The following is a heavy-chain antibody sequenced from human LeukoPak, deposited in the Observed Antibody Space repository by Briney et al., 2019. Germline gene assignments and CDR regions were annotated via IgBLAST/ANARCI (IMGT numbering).Heavy chain of an antibody. D-gene: IGHD6-6*01. CDR2: INPNSGGT. CDR1: EYTFTGYY. V-gene: IGHV1-2*02. Sequence: GASVKVSCKASEYTFTGYYMHWVRQAPGQGLEWMGWINPNSGGTNYAQKFQGRVTMTRDTSISTAYMELSRLRSDDTAVYYCARDHSSSVDSTMGYWGQGTLVTVSS. CDR3: ARDHSSSVDSTMGY. J-gene: IGHJ4*02.